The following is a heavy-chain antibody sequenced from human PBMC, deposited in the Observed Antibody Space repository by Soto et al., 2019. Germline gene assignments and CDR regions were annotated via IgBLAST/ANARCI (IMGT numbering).Heavy chain of an antibody. CDR3: ARAPSIAARFGLDY. J-gene: IGHJ4*02. D-gene: IGHD6-6*01. CDR1: GFTFSNYA. Sequence: GGSLRLSCAASGFTFSNYAMSWVRQAPGKGLEWVSVIYSGGSTYYADSVKGRFTISRDNSKNTLYLQMNSLRAEDTAVYYCARAPSIAARFGLDYWGQGTLVTVSS. CDR2: IYSGGST. V-gene: IGHV3-53*01.